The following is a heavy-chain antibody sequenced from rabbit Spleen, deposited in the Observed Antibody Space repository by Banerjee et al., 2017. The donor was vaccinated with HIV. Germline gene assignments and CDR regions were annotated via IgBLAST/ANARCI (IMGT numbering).Heavy chain of an antibody. CDR3: ARDQAGDADYGPYYLNL. D-gene: IGHD2-1*01. CDR1: GVSSSSGFD. V-gene: IGHV1S40*01. CDR2: IYTGNSKT. Sequence: QSLEESGGGLVQPEGSLTLTCTASGVSSSSGFDMCWVRQAPGKGLEWIACIYTGNSKTYYANWAKGRFTISKTSSTTVTLQMTSLTAADTATYFCARDQAGDADYGPYYLNLWGQGTLVTVS. J-gene: IGHJ4*01.